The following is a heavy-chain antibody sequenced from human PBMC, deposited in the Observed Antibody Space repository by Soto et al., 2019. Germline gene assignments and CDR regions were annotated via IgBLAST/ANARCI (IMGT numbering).Heavy chain of an antibody. J-gene: IGHJ4*02. Sequence: PGGSLRLSCVVSGFTFSTYGMHWVRRAPGKGLEWVALISYHGINIYYADSVKGRFTISRDNSKNTLFLQMNSLRAEDTAVYYCTTEYSSSSTFDFWGQGTLVTVSS. CDR2: ISYHGINI. V-gene: IGHV3-30*03. CDR3: TTEYSSSSTFDF. CDR1: GFTFSTYG. D-gene: IGHD4-4*01.